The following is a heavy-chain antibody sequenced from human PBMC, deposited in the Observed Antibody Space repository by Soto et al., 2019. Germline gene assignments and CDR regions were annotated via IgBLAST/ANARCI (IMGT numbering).Heavy chain of an antibody. V-gene: IGHV3-30*04. CDR2: ISYDGSNK. CDR1: GFTFSSYA. CDR3: AREVFARSEYFQH. Sequence: AGGSLRLSCAASGFTFSSYAMHWVRQAPGKGLEWVAVISYDGSNKYYADSVKGRFTISRDNSKNTLYLQMNSLRAEDTAVYYCAREVFARSEYFQHWGQGTLVTVSS. J-gene: IGHJ1*01.